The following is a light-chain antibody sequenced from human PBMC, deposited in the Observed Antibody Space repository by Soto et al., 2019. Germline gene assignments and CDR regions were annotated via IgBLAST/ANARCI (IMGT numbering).Light chain of an antibody. V-gene: IGKV3-15*01. Sequence: EIVMTQSPATLSVSPGERATLSCRASQSVSSSYLAWYQQKPGQAPRLLIYGASTRATGIPARFSGSGSGTEFTLTISSLQSEDFGLYYCHQYNNFWTFGQGTKVDI. CDR1: QSVSSSY. J-gene: IGKJ1*01. CDR3: HQYNNFWT. CDR2: GAS.